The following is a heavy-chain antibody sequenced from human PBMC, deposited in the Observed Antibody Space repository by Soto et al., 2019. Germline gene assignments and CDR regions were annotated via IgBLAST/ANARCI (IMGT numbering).Heavy chain of an antibody. Sequence: EMQLLESGGGLVQPGGSRRLSFVVSGFSFSTYGVTWVRQAPVKGLEWVCGVSGGSGVTHYTDSVKGRFTISGDDSKNTVYLQLHSLRGEDTAVYYCTRWNGYADLWGQGTRVTVSS. CDR3: TRWNGYADL. CDR2: VSGGSGVT. D-gene: IGHD1-1*01. J-gene: IGHJ5*02. V-gene: IGHV3-23*01. CDR1: GFSFSTYG.